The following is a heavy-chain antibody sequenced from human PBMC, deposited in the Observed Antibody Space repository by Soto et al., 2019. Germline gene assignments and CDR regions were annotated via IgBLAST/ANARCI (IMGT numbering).Heavy chain of an antibody. CDR1: GYTFTSYA. J-gene: IGHJ4*02. CDR2: INAGNGNT. Sequence: ASVKVSFKASGYTFTSYAMHWVRQAPGQRLEWMGWINAGNGNTKYSQKFQGRVTITRDTSASTAYMELSSLRSEDTAVYYCARSIVVVTSFDYWGQRTLVTVSS. V-gene: IGHV1-3*01. CDR3: ARSIVVVTSFDY. D-gene: IGHD3-22*01.